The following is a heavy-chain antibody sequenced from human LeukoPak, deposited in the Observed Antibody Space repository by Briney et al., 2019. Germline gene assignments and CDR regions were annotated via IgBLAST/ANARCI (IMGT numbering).Heavy chain of an antibody. D-gene: IGHD2-21*01. Sequence: SETLSLTCTVSGGSTSSGGYSWIWIRPPPGKGLAWIGYIYHGGSTYYNPSLKSRVTISVDRSKNQFSLKLSSVTAADTAVYYCARAPIYCGGDSHQAFDILGQGTMVTVSS. CDR1: GGSTSSGGYS. CDR3: ARAPIYCGGDSHQAFDI. V-gene: IGHV4-30-2*01. J-gene: IGHJ3*02. CDR2: IYHGGST.